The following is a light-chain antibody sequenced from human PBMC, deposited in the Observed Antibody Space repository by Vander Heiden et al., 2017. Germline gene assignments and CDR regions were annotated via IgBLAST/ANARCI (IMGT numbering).Light chain of an antibody. CDR3: QQYYSYHT. J-gene: IGKJ2*01. V-gene: IGKV1-8*01. CDR2: AAS. CDR1: QGISSY. Sequence: AIRMTQSPSSFSASTGDRVTITCRASQGISSYLAWYQQKPGKAPKLLIYAASTLQSGVPSRFSGSGSGTDFTLTISGLQSEDVATYYCQQYYSYHTFGQGTKLEIK.